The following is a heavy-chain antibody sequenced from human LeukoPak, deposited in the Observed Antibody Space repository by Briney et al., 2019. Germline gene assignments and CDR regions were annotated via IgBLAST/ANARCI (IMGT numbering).Heavy chain of an antibody. V-gene: IGHV1-2*02. J-gene: IGHJ6*03. CDR2: IHPNSGGT. CDR1: GYIFTAYY. CDR3: ARGLLDGNSLVYYYMDV. Sequence: GSAKVSCKTSGYIFTAYYIHWVGQATRQGLEWVGWIHPNSGGTQYAQRFSGSDTMNRETPLSTAYTEGSSLRPADTAVYYCARGLLDGNSLVYYYMDVGRKETTVTVS. D-gene: IGHD4-23*01.